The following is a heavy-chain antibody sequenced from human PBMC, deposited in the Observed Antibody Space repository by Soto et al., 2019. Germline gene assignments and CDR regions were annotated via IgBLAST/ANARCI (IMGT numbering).Heavy chain of an antibody. J-gene: IGHJ6*02. CDR1: GGSISSGDYY. CDR2: IYYSGSS. V-gene: IGHV4-30-4*01. Sequence: SETLSLTCTVSGGSISSGDYYWSWIRQPPGKGLEYIGYIYYSGSSHYNPSLKSRVTISLDTSRNQFSLKLSSVTAADTAVYYCARAKVASIGGMEVWGQGTTVTVSS. CDR3: ARAKVASIGGMEV. D-gene: IGHD6-19*01.